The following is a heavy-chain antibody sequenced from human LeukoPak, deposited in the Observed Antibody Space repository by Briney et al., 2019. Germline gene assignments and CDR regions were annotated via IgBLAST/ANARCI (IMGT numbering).Heavy chain of an antibody. J-gene: IGHJ5*02. D-gene: IGHD4-17*01. Sequence: PSQTLSLTCTVSGGSISSGDYYWSWIRQPPGKGLEWIGYISYSGSTNNNPSLKSRVTISADTSKNQFSLKLSSVTAADTAVYYCAGDGDSNWFDPWGQGTLVTVSS. CDR1: GGSISSGDYY. CDR2: ISYSGST. CDR3: AGDGDSNWFDP. V-gene: IGHV4-61*08.